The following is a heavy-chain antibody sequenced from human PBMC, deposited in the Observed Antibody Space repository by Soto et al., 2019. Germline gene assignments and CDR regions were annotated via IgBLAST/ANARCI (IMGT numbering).Heavy chain of an antibody. J-gene: IGHJ6*02. Sequence: SETLTLTXTVSGASIDSHYWNWIRQPPGKGLEWIGYIYYSGSTTYNPSLKTRVTISVDRSKNQFSLKLTSVTAADTAVYYCARDRTHFDSSAYYSGLDVWGQGTTVTVSS. V-gene: IGHV4-59*11. CDR3: ARDRTHFDSSAYYSGLDV. CDR2: IYYSGST. D-gene: IGHD3-22*01. CDR1: GASIDSHY.